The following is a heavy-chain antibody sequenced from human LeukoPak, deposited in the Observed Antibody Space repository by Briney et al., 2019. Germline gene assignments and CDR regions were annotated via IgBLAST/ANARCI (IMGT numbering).Heavy chain of an antibody. J-gene: IGHJ6*02. CDR2: ISYDGSNK. V-gene: IGHV3-30*18. D-gene: IGHD2-2*02. CDR1: GFTFSSYA. CDR3: AKIMPPAAIPLYYYGMDV. Sequence: PGGSLRLSCAASGFTFSSYAMHWVRQAPGKGLEWVAVISYDGSNKYYADSVKGRFTISRDNSKNTLYLQMNSLRAEDTAVYYCAKIMPPAAIPLYYYGMDVWGQGTTVTVSS.